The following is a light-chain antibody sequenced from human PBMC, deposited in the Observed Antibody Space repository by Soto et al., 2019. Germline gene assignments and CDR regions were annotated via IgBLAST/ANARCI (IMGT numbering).Light chain of an antibody. Sequence: QSVLTQPASVSGSPGQSITISCTGTSSDVGSYNLVSWYQQHPGKAPKLMIYEVSKRPSGVPNRFSGSKSGNTASLTISGLQAEDEADYYCCSYAGSSPPFVFGTGTKVTV. CDR3: CSYAGSSPPFV. CDR2: EVS. CDR1: SSDVGSYNL. J-gene: IGLJ1*01. V-gene: IGLV2-23*02.